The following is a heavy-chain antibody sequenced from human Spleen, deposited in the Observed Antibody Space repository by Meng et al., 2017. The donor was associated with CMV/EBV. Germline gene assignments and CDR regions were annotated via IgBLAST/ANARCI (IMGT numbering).Heavy chain of an antibody. D-gene: IGHD4-17*01. J-gene: IGHJ6*02. CDR2: INPNSGGT. CDR1: GYTFTGYY. CDR3: ARGSPTTVTTYGMDV. V-gene: IGHV1-2*02. Sequence: ASVKVSCKASGYTFTGYYMHWVRQAPGQGLEWMGWINPNSGGTNYAQKFQGRVTMTRDTSISTAYMELSRLRSEDTAVYYCARGSPTTVTTYGMDVWGQGTTVTVSS.